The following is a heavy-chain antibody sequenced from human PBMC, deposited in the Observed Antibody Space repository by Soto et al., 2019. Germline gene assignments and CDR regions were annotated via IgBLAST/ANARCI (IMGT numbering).Heavy chain of an antibody. Sequence: ASVKVSCKASGYTFTSYYMHWVRQAPGQGLEWMEIINPSGGSTSYAQKFQGRVTMTRDTSTSTVYMELSSLRSEDTAVYYCARVTTARGAVAVDGFRSFGMDVWGQGTTVTVSS. J-gene: IGHJ6*02. CDR2: INPSGGST. V-gene: IGHV1-46*01. D-gene: IGHD6-19*01. CDR3: ARVTTARGAVAVDGFRSFGMDV. CDR1: GYTFTSYY.